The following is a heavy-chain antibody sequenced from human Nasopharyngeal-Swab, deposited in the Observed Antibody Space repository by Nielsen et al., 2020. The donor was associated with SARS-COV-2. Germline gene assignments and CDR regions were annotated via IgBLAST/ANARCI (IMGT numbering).Heavy chain of an antibody. D-gene: IGHD3-9*01. CDR3: ARRGDYDILTGYHY. CDR2: VNSDGSST. J-gene: IGHJ4*02. V-gene: IGHV3-74*01. CDR1: GFTFSSYW. Sequence: GESLKISCAASGFTFSSYWMHWVRQAPGKGLVWASRVNSDGSSTSYADSVKGRFTISRDNAKNTLYLQMNSLRAEDTAVYYCARRGDYDILTGYHYWGQGTLVTVSS.